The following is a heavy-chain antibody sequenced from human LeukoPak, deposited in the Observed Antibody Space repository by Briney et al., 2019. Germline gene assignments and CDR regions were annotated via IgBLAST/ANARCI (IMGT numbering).Heavy chain of an antibody. D-gene: IGHD3-22*01. CDR1: GYIFTSYA. CDR3: AREKYYYDSSGYYLTNWFDP. J-gene: IGHJ5*02. V-gene: IGHV7-4-1*02. CDR2: INTNTGNP. Sequence: GASVKVSCKASGYIFTSYAMNWVRQAPGQGLEWMGWINTNTGNPTYAQGFTGRFVFSLDTSVSTAYLQISSLKAEDTAVYYCAREKYYYDSSGYYLTNWFDPWGQGTLVTVSS.